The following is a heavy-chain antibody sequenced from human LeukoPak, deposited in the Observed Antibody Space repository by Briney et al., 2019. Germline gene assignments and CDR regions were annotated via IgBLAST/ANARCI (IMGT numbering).Heavy chain of an antibody. V-gene: IGHV4-61*02. CDR2: IFTSGRT. D-gene: IGHD3-22*01. Sequence: SQTLSLTCTVSGGSISSGSYYWSWIRQPAGKGLELIGRIFTSGRTNYNPSLKSRVTISLDTSKNQFSLKLSSVTAADTAVYFCARGPYSYDSSGAFDIWGQGTMVTVSS. J-gene: IGHJ3*02. CDR1: GGSISSGSYY. CDR3: ARGPYSYDSSGAFDI.